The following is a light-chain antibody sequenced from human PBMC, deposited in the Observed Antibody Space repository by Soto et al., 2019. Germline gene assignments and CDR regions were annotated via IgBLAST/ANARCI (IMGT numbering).Light chain of an antibody. CDR2: GTS. V-gene: IGKV3-15*01. J-gene: IGKJ1*01. Sequence: EIVMTQSPATLSVSPGERVTLSCRASQSVSVNLAWYQQKPGQAPRLLIYGTSTRATDVPARFSGSGSGTEFTLTINSLQSEDFAVYYCQQYNDWPPRTCGHGTKVVF. CDR3: QQYNDWPPRT. CDR1: QSVSVN.